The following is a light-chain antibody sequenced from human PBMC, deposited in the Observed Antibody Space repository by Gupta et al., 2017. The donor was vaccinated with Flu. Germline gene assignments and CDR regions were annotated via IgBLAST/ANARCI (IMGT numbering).Light chain of an antibody. CDR1: QSVTSY. CDR3: QQRSNWPPFT. V-gene: IGKV3-11*01. J-gene: IGKJ3*01. Sequence: EIVLTQSPATLSLSPGDRATLSCRASQSVTSYLAWYQQKPGQAPRLLIYDTSNRDAGIPARFSGSGFGKYLTLTISSREQEDFAVYYCQQRSNWPPFTFGHGTKVDIK. CDR2: DTS.